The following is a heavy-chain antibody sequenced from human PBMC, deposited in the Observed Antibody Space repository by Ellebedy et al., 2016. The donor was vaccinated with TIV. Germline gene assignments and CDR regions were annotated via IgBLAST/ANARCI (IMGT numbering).Heavy chain of an antibody. CDR1: GGSISSNNW. CDR3: ARGPRGGSYRLFDY. D-gene: IGHD1-26*01. Sequence: SETLSLXXTVSGGSISSNNWWSWVRQPPGKGLEWVGEIHHSGSTNYNPSLKSRVTISVDTSKNQFSLKLSSVTAADTAVYYCARGPRGGSYRLFDYWGQGTLVTVSS. CDR2: IHHSGST. V-gene: IGHV4-4*02. J-gene: IGHJ4*02.